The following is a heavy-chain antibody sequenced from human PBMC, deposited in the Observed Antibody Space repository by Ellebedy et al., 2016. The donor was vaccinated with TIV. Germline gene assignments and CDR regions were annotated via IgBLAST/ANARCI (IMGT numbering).Heavy chain of an antibody. D-gene: IGHD2-2*01. CDR1: GYTFTSFA. CDR2: ISPHNGNT. Sequence: ASVKVSCKASGYTFTSFAINWVRQAPGQGPEWMGWISPHNGNTNYAQKFQGRLTMAADTSTSTASMELRTLTSDDTAVYYCARDQALVVVPTRRNYYYYGMDVWGQGTTVTVSS. V-gene: IGHV1-18*01. CDR3: ARDQALVVVPTRRNYYYYGMDV. J-gene: IGHJ6*02.